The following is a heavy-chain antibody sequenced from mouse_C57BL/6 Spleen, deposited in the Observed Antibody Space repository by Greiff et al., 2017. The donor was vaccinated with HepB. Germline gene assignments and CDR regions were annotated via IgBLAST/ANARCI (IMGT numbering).Heavy chain of an antibody. J-gene: IGHJ2*01. CDR3: TTRYYYGSSYGDY. Sequence: EVQLVESGAELVRPGASVKLSCTASGFNIKDDYMHWVKQRPEQGLEWIGWIDPENGDTEYASKFQGKATITADTSSNTAYLQLSSLTSEDTAVYYCTTRYYYGSSYGDYWGQGTTLTVSS. CDR1: GFNIKDDY. CDR2: IDPENGDT. D-gene: IGHD1-1*01. V-gene: IGHV14-4*01.